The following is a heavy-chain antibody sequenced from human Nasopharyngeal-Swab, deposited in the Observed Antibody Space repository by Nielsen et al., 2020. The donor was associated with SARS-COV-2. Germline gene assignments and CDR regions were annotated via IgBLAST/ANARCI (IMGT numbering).Heavy chain of an antibody. V-gene: IGHV3-9*01. CDR1: GFTFDDYA. D-gene: IGHD3-10*01. Sequence: SLKISCAASGFTFDDYAMHWVRQTPGKGLEWVSGISWNSVTIGYADSVKGRFTVSRDNSKNTLFLEMDSLRVEDTAVYYCARGSSVHAFDVWGQGTEVTVSS. CDR2: ISWNSVTI. CDR3: ARGSSVHAFDV. J-gene: IGHJ3*01.